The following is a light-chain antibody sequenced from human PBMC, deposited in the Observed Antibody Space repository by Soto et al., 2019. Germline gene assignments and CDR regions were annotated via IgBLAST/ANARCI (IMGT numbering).Light chain of an antibody. Sequence: DIQMTQSPSSLSASVGDRVTITCRASQGIDAYLAWYQQKPGKVPELQIYAASTLQSGVPSRFSGSGSGTDFTLTISSMQPGDVETYYCQKYTSAPFTFGPGTKVDIK. CDR2: AAS. CDR1: QGIDAY. J-gene: IGKJ3*01. CDR3: QKYTSAPFT. V-gene: IGKV1-27*01.